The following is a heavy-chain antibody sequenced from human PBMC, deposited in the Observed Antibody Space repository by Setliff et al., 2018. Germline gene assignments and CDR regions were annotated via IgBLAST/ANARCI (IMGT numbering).Heavy chain of an antibody. V-gene: IGHV4-59*11. Sequence: PSETLSLTCTVSGGSISSHYWSWIRQPPGKGLEWIGSIYYSGSTNYNPSLKGRVTISVDTSKNQFSLKLSSVTAADTAVYYCARDWTVWFGELSGWFDPWGQGTLVTVSS. CDR2: IYYSGST. J-gene: IGHJ5*02. CDR3: ARDWTVWFGELSGWFDP. CDR1: GGSISSHY. D-gene: IGHD3-10*01.